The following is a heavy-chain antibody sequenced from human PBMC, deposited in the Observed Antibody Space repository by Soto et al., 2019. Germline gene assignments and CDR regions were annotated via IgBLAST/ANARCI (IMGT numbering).Heavy chain of an antibody. CDR1: GYSISSGYY. CDR3: ARDFYGEYAAHYYGIDV. D-gene: IGHD4-17*01. CDR2: IYHSGST. Sequence: PSETLSLTCAVSGYSISSGYYWGWIRQPPGKGLEWIGNIYHSGSTNYNPSLKSRVTISVDTSKNQFSLKLNSVTAADTAVYYCARDFYGEYAAHYYGIDVWGQGTTVTVSS. J-gene: IGHJ6*02. V-gene: IGHV4-38-2*01.